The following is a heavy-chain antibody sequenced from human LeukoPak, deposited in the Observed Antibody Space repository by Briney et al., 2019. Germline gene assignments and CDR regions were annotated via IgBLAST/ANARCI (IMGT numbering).Heavy chain of an antibody. CDR3: ARVPAGYTYYYMDV. CDR1: GYTFTSYG. J-gene: IGHJ6*03. CDR2: ISAYNGNT. V-gene: IGHV1-18*01. Sequence: ASVKVSCKASGYTFTSYGISWVRQAPGQGLEWMGWISAYNGNTNYAQKLQGRVTMTTDTSTSTAYMELRSLRSDDTAVYYCARVPAGYTYYYMDVWGKGTTVTVSS. D-gene: IGHD2-2*01.